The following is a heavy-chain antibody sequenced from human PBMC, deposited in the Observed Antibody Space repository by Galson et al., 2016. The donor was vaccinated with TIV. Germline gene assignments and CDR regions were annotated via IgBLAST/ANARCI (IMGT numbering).Heavy chain of an antibody. CDR3: ARDCTSTTCHIYYYGMDV. CDR2: IYHTGST. V-gene: IGHV4-38-2*02. J-gene: IGHJ6*02. CDR1: SYSISSGYY. Sequence: TLSLTCTVSSYSISSGYYWGWIRQPPGKGLEWIGNIYHTGSTYSNPSLRSRLTTSVDTSKNQFSLILNSVTAADTAVYYCARDCTSTTCHIYYYGMDVWGQGTTVTVSS. D-gene: IGHD2-2*02.